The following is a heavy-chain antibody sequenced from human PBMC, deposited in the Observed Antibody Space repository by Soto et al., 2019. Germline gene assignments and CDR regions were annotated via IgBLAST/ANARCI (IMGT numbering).Heavy chain of an antibody. V-gene: IGHV4-4*02. CDR2: IYESGTK. Sequence: XGALCLSFVVFDFSIRSNEWWSCVRHPPWQGLEWLGEIYESGTKNYNPSLKSRVTISVDKSKNQLSLKRISVPPAATALYYCARGNDNDDFWSHWTLAHWGQGTLVTVSS. CDR3: ARGNDNDDFWSHWTLAH. CDR1: DFSIRSNEW. D-gene: IGHD3-3*01. J-gene: IGHJ4*02.